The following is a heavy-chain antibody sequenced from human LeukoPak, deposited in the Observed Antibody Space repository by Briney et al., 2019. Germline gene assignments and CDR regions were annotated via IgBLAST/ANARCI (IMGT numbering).Heavy chain of an antibody. Sequence: SETLSLTCTVSGGSISSYYWSWIRQPPGKGLEWIGYIYYSGSTNYNPSLKSRVTISVDTSKNQFSLKLSSVTAADTAVYYCTSSIAAAGPFDYWGQGTLVTVSS. J-gene: IGHJ4*02. D-gene: IGHD6-13*01. V-gene: IGHV4-59*01. CDR2: IYYSGST. CDR1: GGSISSYY. CDR3: TSSIAAAGPFDY.